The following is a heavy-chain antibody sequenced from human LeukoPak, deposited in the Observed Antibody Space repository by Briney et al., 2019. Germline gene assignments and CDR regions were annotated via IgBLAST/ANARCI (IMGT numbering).Heavy chain of an antibody. CDR3: AKDWQWKLLTGAFNI. Sequence: GGSLRLSCAASGFTFSSYGMHWVRQAPGKGLEWVTAISHDGTNIYYADIVKGRFTISRDNSRNTLHLQMNSLREEDTAVYYCAKDWQWKLLTGAFNIWGQGTMVTVS. CDR2: ISHDGTNI. J-gene: IGHJ3*02. CDR1: GFTFSSYG. V-gene: IGHV3-30*18. D-gene: IGHD1-26*01.